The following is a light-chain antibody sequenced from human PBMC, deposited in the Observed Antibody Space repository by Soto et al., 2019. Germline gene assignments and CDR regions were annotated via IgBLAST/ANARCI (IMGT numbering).Light chain of an antibody. Sequence: EIVLTQSPASLSLSPGERATLSCRASQSVSSYLAWYQQKPGQAPRLLIYDASNRATDIPARFSGSGSGTDFTLTISSLQSEDFAEYHCQQYNNWPQTFGQGTKVDIK. V-gene: IGKV3-11*01. CDR2: DAS. CDR1: QSVSSY. CDR3: QQYNNWPQT. J-gene: IGKJ1*01.